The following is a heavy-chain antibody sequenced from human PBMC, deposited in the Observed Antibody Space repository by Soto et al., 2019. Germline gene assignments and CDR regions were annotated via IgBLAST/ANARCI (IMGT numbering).Heavy chain of an antibody. D-gene: IGHD6-13*01. CDR1: GGSMGGYY. Sequence: SETLSLTCTVSGGSMGGYYWDWIRQSPGKGLEWIGNIYYSGFTLYNPSLKSRVTISVDTSKNQFPLKLRSVTAADTAVYYCARHPAAGPRFDTWGQGTLVTVSS. V-gene: IGHV4-39*01. CDR2: IYYSGFT. J-gene: IGHJ5*02. CDR3: ARHPAAGPRFDT.